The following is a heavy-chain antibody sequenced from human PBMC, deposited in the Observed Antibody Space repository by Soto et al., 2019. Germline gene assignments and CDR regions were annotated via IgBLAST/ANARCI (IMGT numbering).Heavy chain of an antibody. V-gene: IGHV3-30-3*01. CDR3: ARDHDRIFDY. D-gene: IGHD3-10*01. J-gene: IGHJ4*02. CDR1: ECTFTTYS. CDR2: ISYDGSNK. Sequence: QVQLVESGGGVVQPGRSLRLSCAASECTFTTYSMNWVRQAPGKGLEWVSLISYDGSNKFYADSVKGRFTISRDNSKNPLYLQMNSLRPEDTAVYYCARDHDRIFDYWGQGTLVTVSS.